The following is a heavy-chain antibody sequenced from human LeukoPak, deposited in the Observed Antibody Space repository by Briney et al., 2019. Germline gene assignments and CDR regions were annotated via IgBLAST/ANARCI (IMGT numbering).Heavy chain of an antibody. D-gene: IGHD4-17*01. CDR2: IRYDGSNK. CDR1: GFTFSSYG. J-gene: IGHJ4*02. Sequence: HPGGSLRLSCAASGFTFSSYGMHWVRQAPGKGLEWVAFIRYDGSNKYYADSVKGRFTISRDNAKNSLYLQMNSLRAEDTAVYYCARDRLHYGEYEKTFDYWGQGTLVSVSS. CDR3: ARDRLHYGEYEKTFDY. V-gene: IGHV3-30*02.